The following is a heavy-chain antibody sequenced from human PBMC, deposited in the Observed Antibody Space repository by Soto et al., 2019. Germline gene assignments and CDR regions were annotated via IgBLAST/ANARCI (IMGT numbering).Heavy chain of an antibody. J-gene: IGHJ5*01. V-gene: IGHV4-39*01. CDR1: GGSISSSSYY. D-gene: IGHD3-10*01. CDR3: ARQGLLWFGESLGWFES. Sequence: SETLSLTCTVSGGSISSSSYYWGWIRQPPGKGLEWIGSIYYSGSTYYNPSLKSRVTISVDTSKNQFSLKLSSVTAADTAVYYCARQGLLWFGESLGWFESWGQGTLVTVSS. CDR2: IYYSGST.